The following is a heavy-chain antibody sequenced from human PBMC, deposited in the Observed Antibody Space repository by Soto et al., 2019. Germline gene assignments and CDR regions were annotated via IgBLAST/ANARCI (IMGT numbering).Heavy chain of an antibody. V-gene: IGHV4-30-4*01. CDR2: IYYSGST. CDR3: ARGKYCSGGSCYSAAFSPWFDP. CDR1: GGSISSGDYY. D-gene: IGHD2-15*01. Sequence: SETLSLTCTVSGGSISSGDYYWSWIRQPPGKGLEWIGYIYYSGSTYYNPSLKSRVTISVDTSKNQFSLKLSSVTAADTAVYYCARGKYCSGGSCYSAAFSPWFDPWGQGTLVTVSS. J-gene: IGHJ5*02.